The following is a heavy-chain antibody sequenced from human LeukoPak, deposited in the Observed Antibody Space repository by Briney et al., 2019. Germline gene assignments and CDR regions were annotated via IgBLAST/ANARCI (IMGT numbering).Heavy chain of an antibody. CDR3: ARTTAGTYYYYMDV. J-gene: IGHJ6*03. D-gene: IGHD1/OR15-1a*01. CDR2: MNPNSGNT. Sequence: ASVKVSCKASGYTFTSYDINWVRQATGQGLEWMGWMNPNSGNTGYAQKFQGRVTMTRNTSISTAYMELSSLRSEDTAVCYCARTTAGTYYYYMDVWGKGTTVTVSS. CDR1: GYTFTSYD. V-gene: IGHV1-8*01.